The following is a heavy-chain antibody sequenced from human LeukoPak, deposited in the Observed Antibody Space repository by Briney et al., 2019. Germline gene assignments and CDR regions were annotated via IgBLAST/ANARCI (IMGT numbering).Heavy chain of an antibody. J-gene: IGHJ4*02. V-gene: IGHV4-30-4*01. D-gene: IGHD4-23*01. CDR2: IYYSGST. Sequence: SETLSLTCTVSGGSIRSDDYYWSWIRQPPGNRLEWIAYIYYSGSTYYSPSLKSRVTISVDTSKNQFSLKLSSVTAADTAVYYCARAVTVGYDYDYWGQGTLVTVSS. CDR1: GGSIRSDDYY. CDR3: ARAVTVGYDYDY.